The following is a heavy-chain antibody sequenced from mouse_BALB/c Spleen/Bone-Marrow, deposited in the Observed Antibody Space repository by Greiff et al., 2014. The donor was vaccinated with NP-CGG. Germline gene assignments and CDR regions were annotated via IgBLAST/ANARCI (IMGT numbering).Heavy chain of an antibody. Sequence: EVQLQQSGPDLVKPSQSLSLTCTVTGYSITSYYSWHWIRQFPGNKLEWMGYIHYSGITVYNPSLKSRISITRDTSNNQFFLQLNSATTEDTATYYCARFAGTPYTMDYWGQGTSVTVSS. CDR1: GYSITSYYS. J-gene: IGHJ4*01. V-gene: IGHV3-1*02. CDR2: IHYSGIT. D-gene: IGHD4-1*01. CDR3: ARFAGTPYTMDY.